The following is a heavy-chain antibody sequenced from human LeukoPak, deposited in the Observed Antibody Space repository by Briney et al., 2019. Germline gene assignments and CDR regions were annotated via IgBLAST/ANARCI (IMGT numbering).Heavy chain of an antibody. CDR1: GGSISSYY. CDR2: IYYGGST. V-gene: IGHV4-59*01. CDR3: ARGNSGYDFGTFDY. J-gene: IGHJ4*02. Sequence: SETLSLTCTVSGGSISSYYWSWIRQPPGKGLEWIGYIYYGGSTNYNPSLKSRVTISVDTSKNQFSLKLSSVTAADTAVYYCARGNSGYDFGTFDYWGQGTLVTVSS. D-gene: IGHD5-12*01.